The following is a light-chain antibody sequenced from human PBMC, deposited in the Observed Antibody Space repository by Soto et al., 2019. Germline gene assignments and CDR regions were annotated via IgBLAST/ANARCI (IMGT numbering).Light chain of an antibody. V-gene: IGKV3-15*01. CDR3: QQYNNWPLT. CDR2: GAS. CDR1: HSVSSN. J-gene: IGKJ4*01. Sequence: EIVMTQSPATLSVSPGERATLSCRASHSVSSNLAWYQQKPGQAPRLLIYGASTRATGFPARFSGSGPGTEFTLTISSLQSEDFAVYYCQQYNNWPLTLGGGTKVDIK.